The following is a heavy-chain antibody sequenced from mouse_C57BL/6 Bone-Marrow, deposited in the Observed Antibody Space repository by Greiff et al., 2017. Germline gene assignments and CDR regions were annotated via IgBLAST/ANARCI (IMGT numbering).Heavy chain of an antibody. V-gene: IGHV1-64*01. J-gene: IGHJ3*01. Sequence: QVQLKQPGAELVKPGASVKLSCKASGYTFTSYWMHWVKQRPGQGLEWIGMIHPNSGSTNYNEKFKSKATLTVDKASSTAYMQLSSLTSEDSAVYYCARRAYPFAYWGQGTLVTVSA. CDR1: GYTFTSYW. CDR2: IHPNSGST. CDR3: ARRAYPFAY. D-gene: IGHD3-3*01.